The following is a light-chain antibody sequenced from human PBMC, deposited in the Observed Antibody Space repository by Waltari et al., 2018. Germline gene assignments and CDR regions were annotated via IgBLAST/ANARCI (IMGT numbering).Light chain of an antibody. J-gene: IGKJ2*01. Sequence: DIQMTQSPSPLSASVVDRVNITCLASQRISYWLAWYQQKPGKAPKLLVYKASILESGVPSRFSGSVSGTEYTLTISSLQPDDFATYYCQQYNTYPATFGQGTKVEIK. CDR3: QQYNTYPAT. CDR1: QRISYW. V-gene: IGKV1-5*03. CDR2: KAS.